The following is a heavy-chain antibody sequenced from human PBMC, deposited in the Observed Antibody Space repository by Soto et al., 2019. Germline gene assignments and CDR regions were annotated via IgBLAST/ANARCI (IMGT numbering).Heavy chain of an antibody. CDR3: ARTARAPVTMGGYYYYDMDV. D-gene: IGHD4-17*01. CDR1: GGSINSGGYY. V-gene: IGHV4-31*03. Sequence: QVQLQESGPGLVKPSQTLSLTCTVSGGSINSGGYYWTWIRQHPGKGLEWIGHIYQSGSAYYNPSLKSRVTMSVDTSKNQFSLKLTSVTAADTAVYYCARTARAPVTMGGYYYYDMDVWGQGTTVTVSS. CDR2: IYQSGSA. J-gene: IGHJ6*02.